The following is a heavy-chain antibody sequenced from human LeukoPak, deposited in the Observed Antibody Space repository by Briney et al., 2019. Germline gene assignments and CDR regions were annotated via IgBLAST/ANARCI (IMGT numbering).Heavy chain of an antibody. J-gene: IGHJ4*02. CDR2: ISNDGGST. D-gene: IGHD1/OR15-1a*01. V-gene: IGHV3-23*01. CDR3: AKPHSVEQRGYFDY. CDR1: GFTFTTYA. Sequence: GGSLRLSCAASGFTFTTYAMSWVRQAPGKGLEWVSTISNDGGSTYYAVSVKGRFTISRDNSKTTVYLQMNSLRAEDMAVYYCAKPHSVEQRGYFDYGGRGTVAPVPS.